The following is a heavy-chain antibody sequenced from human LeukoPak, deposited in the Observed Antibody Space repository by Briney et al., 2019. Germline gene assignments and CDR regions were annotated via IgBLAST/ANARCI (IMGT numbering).Heavy chain of an antibody. Sequence: GASVKVSCKASGYTFTSYYMHWVRQAPGQGLEWMGIINPSGGSTSFAQKFQGRVTMTRDTSTSTVYMELSSLRSEDTAVYYCARDRAYYYGSRSYYKYGNHWFDPWGQGTLVTVSS. D-gene: IGHD3-10*01. J-gene: IGHJ5*02. CDR2: INPSGGST. V-gene: IGHV1-46*01. CDR1: GYTFTSYY. CDR3: ARDRAYYYGSRSYYKYGNHWFDP.